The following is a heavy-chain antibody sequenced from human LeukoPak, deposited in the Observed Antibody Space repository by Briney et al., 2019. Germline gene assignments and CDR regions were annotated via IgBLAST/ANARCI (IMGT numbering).Heavy chain of an antibody. Sequence: PSETLSLTCTVSGGSISSYYWSWIRQPPGKGLEWIGYIYYSGSTNYNPSLKSRVTISVDTSKNQFSLKLSSVTAADTAVYYCAREWSGSYRPGPSGYGMDVWGQGTTVTVSS. V-gene: IGHV4-59*12. CDR3: AREWSGSYRPGPSGYGMDV. J-gene: IGHJ6*02. CDR2: IYYSGST. D-gene: IGHD3-16*02. CDR1: GGSISSYY.